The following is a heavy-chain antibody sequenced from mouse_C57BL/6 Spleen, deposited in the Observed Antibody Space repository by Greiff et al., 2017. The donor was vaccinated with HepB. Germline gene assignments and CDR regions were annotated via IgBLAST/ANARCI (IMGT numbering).Heavy chain of an antibody. J-gene: IGHJ2*01. D-gene: IGHD1-1*01. CDR1: GYTFTSYG. Sequence: QVQLKQSGAELARPGASVKLSCKASGYTFTSYGISWVKQRTGQGLEWIGEIYPRSGNTYYNEKFKGKATLTADKSSSTAYMELRSLTSEDSAVYFCARLSHYGTCFDYWGQGTTLTVSS. CDR3: ARLSHYGTCFDY. V-gene: IGHV1-81*01. CDR2: IYPRSGNT.